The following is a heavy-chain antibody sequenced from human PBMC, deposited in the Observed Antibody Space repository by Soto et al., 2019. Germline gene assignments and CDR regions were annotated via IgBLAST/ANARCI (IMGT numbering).Heavy chain of an antibody. D-gene: IGHD3-22*01. V-gene: IGHV2-5*02. CDR3: AHTADYYDSSGYYHYWYFDL. Sequence: QITLKESGPTLVKPTQTLTLTCTFSGFSLSTSGVGVGWIRQPPGKALEWLTLIYWDDDKRYSPSLKSRLTITKDTSKNQVVLTMTNMDPVDTATYYCAHTADYYDSSGYYHYWYFDLWDRGTLVTVSS. CDR1: GFSLSTSGVG. CDR2: IYWDDDK. J-gene: IGHJ2*01.